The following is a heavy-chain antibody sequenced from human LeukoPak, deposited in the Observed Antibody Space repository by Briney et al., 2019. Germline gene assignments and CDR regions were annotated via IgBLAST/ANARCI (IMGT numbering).Heavy chain of an antibody. CDR2: IKQDRSEK. D-gene: IGHD3-22*01. Sequence: AGSLRLSCAASGFSFSRYWMSWVRQAPGKGLEWVANIKQDRSEKNYVESVKGRFTISRDNAKNSLYLQTNSLRAEDTAVYYCAREWYYYDSSGYYGGAFDIWGQGTMVTVSS. CDR3: AREWYYYDSSGYYGGAFDI. V-gene: IGHV3-7*03. J-gene: IGHJ3*02. CDR1: GFSFSRYW.